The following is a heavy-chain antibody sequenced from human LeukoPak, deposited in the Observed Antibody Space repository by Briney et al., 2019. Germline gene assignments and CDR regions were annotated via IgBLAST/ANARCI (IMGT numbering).Heavy chain of an antibody. D-gene: IGHD1-7*01. CDR2: INYSGNT. V-gene: IGHV4-39*07. CDR3: ARRWNYKDGFDI. CDR1: GGSISSSSYY. J-gene: IGHJ3*02. Sequence: PSETLSLTCTVSGGSISSSSYYWGWIRQPPGKGLEWIGSINYSGNTYYNPSLSSRVTISVDTSKNQFSLKLSSVTAADTAVYYCARRWNYKDGFDIWGQGKMVTVSS.